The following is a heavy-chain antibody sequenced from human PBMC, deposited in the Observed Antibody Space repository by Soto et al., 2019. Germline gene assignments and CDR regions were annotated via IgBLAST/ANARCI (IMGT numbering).Heavy chain of an antibody. V-gene: IGHV3-13*01. J-gene: IGHJ6*03. CDR2: IGSAGDT. CDR3: ARGSLPYYYMDV. Sequence: EVQLVESGGGLVQPGGSLRLSCAASGFTFSSYDMHWVRQATGKGLEWVSTIGSAGDTYYPGSVKGRFTISRENAKNSLYLQMNSLRAGDTAVYYCARGSLPYYYMDVWGKGTTVTVSS. CDR1: GFTFSSYD.